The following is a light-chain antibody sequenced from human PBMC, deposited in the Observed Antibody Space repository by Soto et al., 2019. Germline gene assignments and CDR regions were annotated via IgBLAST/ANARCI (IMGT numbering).Light chain of an antibody. CDR2: NTN. CDR3: VLYMGSGTWV. Sequence: QTVVTQAPSFSVSPGRTVTLTCGLSSGSVSTSYYPSWYQQTPGQAPRTLIYNTNTRSSWVPDRFSGSILGNKAALTITGAQADDESDYYCVLYMGSGTWVFGGGTKLTVL. V-gene: IGLV8-61*01. J-gene: IGLJ3*02. CDR1: SGSVSTSYY.